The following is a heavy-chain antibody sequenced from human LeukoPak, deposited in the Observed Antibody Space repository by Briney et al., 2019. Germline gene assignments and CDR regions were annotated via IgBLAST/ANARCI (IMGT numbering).Heavy chain of an antibody. Sequence: SETLSLTCAVYGGSFSGYYRSWIRQPPGKGLEWIGEINHSGSTNYNPSLKSRVTISVDTSKNQFSLKLSSVTAADTAVYYCALRGYSYGFDYWGQGTLVTVSS. J-gene: IGHJ4*02. D-gene: IGHD5-18*01. CDR2: INHSGST. CDR3: ALRGYSYGFDY. CDR1: GGSFSGYY. V-gene: IGHV4-34*01.